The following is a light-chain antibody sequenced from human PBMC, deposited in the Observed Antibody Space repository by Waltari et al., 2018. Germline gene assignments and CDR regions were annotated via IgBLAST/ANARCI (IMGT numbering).Light chain of an antibody. J-gene: IGLJ3*02. CDR1: SSDVGNYDL. CDR2: EGN. V-gene: IGLV2-23*03. CDR3: CSYAGSATFAV. Sequence: QSALTQPASVSGSPGQSITIPCTGPSSDVGNYDLISWYQQHPNKAPKLIIYEGNKWPSGVSNRFSGSTSGNTASLTISGLQAEDEADYFCCSYAGSATFAVFGGGTKLTVL.